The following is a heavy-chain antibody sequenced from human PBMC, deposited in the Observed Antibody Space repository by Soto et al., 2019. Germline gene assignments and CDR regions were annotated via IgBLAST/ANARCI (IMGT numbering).Heavy chain of an antibody. J-gene: IGHJ4*02. Sequence: AETLSRTCSVAGGSVSDEAYYWSWIREPPVGRLEWIGYVYYSGTTNYNPSLKSRVTISVDLSKNRFSLRLSSVTTADTALYYCARTTAVPNTLRSRYFFDYWGQGTLVTVSS. CDR3: ARTTAVPNTLRSRYFFDY. V-gene: IGHV4-61*08. CDR2: VYYSGTT. D-gene: IGHD4-17*01. CDR1: GGSVSDEAYY.